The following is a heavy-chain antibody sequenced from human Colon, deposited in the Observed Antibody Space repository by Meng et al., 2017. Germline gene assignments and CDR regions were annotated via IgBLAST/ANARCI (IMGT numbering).Heavy chain of an antibody. D-gene: IGHD1-26*01. CDR1: GFTFSSYW. J-gene: IGHJ4*02. CDR2: ISSDGSGT. CDR3: ARDDPGVGIDF. V-gene: IGHV3-74*03. Sequence: EVQLVVSGGGLVHPGGSLRLSCAASGFTFSSYWMHWVRQVPGKGLVWVSHISSDGSGTTYADSVQGRFTSSRDNAKNTVYLQMNSLRAEDTAVYFCARDDPGVGIDFWGQGTLVTVSS.